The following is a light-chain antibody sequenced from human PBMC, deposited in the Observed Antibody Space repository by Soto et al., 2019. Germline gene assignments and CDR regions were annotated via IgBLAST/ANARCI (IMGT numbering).Light chain of an antibody. V-gene: IGKV3-15*01. CDR3: QQNHDWPLT. Sequence: EIVMTQSPATLSVSPGERATLFCRASQSVGSNLAWYQQKPGQAPRLLIYDASTRATGIPARFSGSGYGTEFTLTINSLQSEDFAVYYCQQNHDWPLTFGGGTKVDIK. CDR1: QSVGSN. CDR2: DAS. J-gene: IGKJ4*01.